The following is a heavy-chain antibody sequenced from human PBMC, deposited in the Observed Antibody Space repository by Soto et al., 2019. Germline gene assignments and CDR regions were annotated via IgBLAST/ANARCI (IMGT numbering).Heavy chain of an antibody. V-gene: IGHV1-18*04. D-gene: IGHD3-10*01. CDR1: GYTFTSYG. CDR3: ARDRGVPEYYYYYGMDV. J-gene: IGHJ6*02. CDR2: ISAYNGNT. Sequence: ASVKVSCKASGYTFTSYGISWVRQAPGQGLEWMGWISAYNGNTNYAQKLQGRVTMTTDTSTSTAYMELRSLRSDDTAVYYCARDRGVPEYYYYYGMDVWGQGTTVTVSS.